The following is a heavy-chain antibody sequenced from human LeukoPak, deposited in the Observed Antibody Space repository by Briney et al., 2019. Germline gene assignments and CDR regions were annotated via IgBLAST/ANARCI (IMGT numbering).Heavy chain of an antibody. V-gene: IGHV4-34*01. D-gene: IGHD5-24*01. CDR1: GGSFSGYY. CDR3: ARGLGDTPNPVETATIGGLDYYFDY. Sequence: SETLSLTCAVYGGSFSGYYRSWIRQPPGKGLEWIGEINHSGSTNYNPSLKSRVTISVDTSKNQFSLKLSSVTAADTAVYYCARGLGDTPNPVETATIGGLDYYFDYWGQGTLVTVSS. J-gene: IGHJ4*02. CDR2: INHSGST.